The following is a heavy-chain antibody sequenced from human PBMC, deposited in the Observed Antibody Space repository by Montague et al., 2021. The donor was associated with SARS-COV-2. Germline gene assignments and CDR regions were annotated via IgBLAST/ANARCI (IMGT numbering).Heavy chain of an antibody. CDR3: ARSPEPMIILIITSLNWYFDY. V-gene: IGHV4-31*03. D-gene: IGHD3-22*01. J-gene: IGHJ2*01. CDR2: IYYSGST. Sequence: TLSLTSTVSGGSISSGGYYWSWIRQHPGKGLEWIGYIYYSGSTYYXPSLKSRVTISVDTSKNQFSLKMSSVTAADTAVYYCARSPEPMIILIITSLNWYFDYWGRGTLVTVSS. CDR1: GGSISSGGYY.